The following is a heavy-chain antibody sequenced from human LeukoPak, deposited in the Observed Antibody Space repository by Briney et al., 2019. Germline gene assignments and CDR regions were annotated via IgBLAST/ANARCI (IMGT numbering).Heavy chain of an antibody. V-gene: IGHV3-30-3*01. Sequence: PGRSLRLSCAASGFTFSSYVMHWVRQAPGKGLEWVAVISYDGSNKYYADSVKGRFTISRDNSKNTLYLQMNSLRAEDTAVYYCARENSIAPATKNYYYYGMNVWGQGTTVTVSS. J-gene: IGHJ6*02. CDR1: GFTFSSYV. CDR2: ISYDGSNK. D-gene: IGHD6-13*01. CDR3: ARENSIAPATKNYYYYGMNV.